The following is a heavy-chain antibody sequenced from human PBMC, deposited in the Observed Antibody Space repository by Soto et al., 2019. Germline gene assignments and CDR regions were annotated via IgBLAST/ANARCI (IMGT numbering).Heavy chain of an antibody. Sequence: QVQLVESGGGVVQPGRSLRLSCAASGFTFSSYAMHWVRQAPGKGLEWVAVISYDGSNKYYADSVKGRFTISRDNSKNTLYLQMNSLRAEDTAVYYCARDPSEELLSGKNWFDPWGQGTLVTVSS. CDR1: GFTFSSYA. CDR2: ISYDGSNK. CDR3: ARDPSEELLSGKNWFDP. J-gene: IGHJ5*02. D-gene: IGHD3-10*01. V-gene: IGHV3-30-3*01.